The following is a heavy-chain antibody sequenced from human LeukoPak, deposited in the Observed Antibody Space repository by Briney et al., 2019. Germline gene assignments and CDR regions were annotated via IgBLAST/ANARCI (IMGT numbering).Heavy chain of an antibody. J-gene: IGHJ1*01. Sequence: GGSLRLSCAASGFTLSSYWMHWVRHAPGKGLVWVSRIKSDGRTNYADSVKGRFTISRDNAKNTVSVQMNSVRAEVTGVYYCARAPSEIGGYYPEYFRHWGQGTLVIVSS. CDR1: GFTLSSYW. CDR3: ARAPSEIGGYYPEYFRH. CDR2: IKSDGRT. D-gene: IGHD3-22*01. V-gene: IGHV3-74*01.